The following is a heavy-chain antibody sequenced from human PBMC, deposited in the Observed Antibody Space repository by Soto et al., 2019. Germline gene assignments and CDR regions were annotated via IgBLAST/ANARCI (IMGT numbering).Heavy chain of an antibody. CDR3: ARVQNYYGSGSSFAGYYFDF. J-gene: IGHJ4*02. Sequence: PSETLSLTCTVSGDSVSSGTYYWSWIRQPPGKGLEWIGYIYYSSSTTYNPSLKSRVTISVDTSKNQFSLKLSSVTAADTAVYYCARVQNYYGSGSSFAGYYFDFWGQGTLVTVSS. D-gene: IGHD3-10*01. V-gene: IGHV4-61*01. CDR2: IYYSSST. CDR1: GDSVSSGTYY.